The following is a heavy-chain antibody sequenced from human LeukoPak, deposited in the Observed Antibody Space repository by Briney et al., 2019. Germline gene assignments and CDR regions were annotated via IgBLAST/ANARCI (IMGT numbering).Heavy chain of an antibody. CDR2: INHSGST. J-gene: IGHJ6*03. D-gene: IGHD6-13*01. Sequence: SETLSHSCAVYGGSFSVYYWSWIRQPPGKGLEWIGEINHSGSTNYNPSLKSRVTISVDTSKNQFSLKLSSVTAADTAVYYCARVRGSSSWRHYMDVWGKGT. CDR3: ARVRGSSSWRHYMDV. V-gene: IGHV4-34*01. CDR1: GGSFSVYY.